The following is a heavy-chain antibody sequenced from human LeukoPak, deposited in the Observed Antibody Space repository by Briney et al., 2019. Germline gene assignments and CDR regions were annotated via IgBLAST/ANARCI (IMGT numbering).Heavy chain of an antibody. CDR2: IRYDGSNK. D-gene: IGHD4-17*01. Sequence: GGSLRLSCAASGFTFSSHGMHWVRQAPGKGLEWVAFIRYDGSNKYYADSVKGRFTISRDNSKNTLYLQMNSLRSEDTAVYYCARSLTTVTRDAFDIWGQGTMVTVSS. CDR1: GFTFSSHG. CDR3: ARSLTTVTRDAFDI. V-gene: IGHV3-30*02. J-gene: IGHJ3*02.